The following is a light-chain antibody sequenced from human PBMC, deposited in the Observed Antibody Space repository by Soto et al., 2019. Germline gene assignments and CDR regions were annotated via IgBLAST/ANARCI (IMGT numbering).Light chain of an antibody. V-gene: IGKV4-1*01. CDR1: QSLLYSSNNKNY. CDR3: QQYYYTPYS. CDR2: WAS. J-gene: IGKJ2*03. Sequence: DIVMTQSPDSLPVSLGERATINCKSSQSLLYSSNNKNYLAWYQQKPGQPPKLLIFWASTRESGVPDRFSGSGFGTDFTLTISRLQAEDVAVYYYQQYYYTPYSFGQGTKLEIK.